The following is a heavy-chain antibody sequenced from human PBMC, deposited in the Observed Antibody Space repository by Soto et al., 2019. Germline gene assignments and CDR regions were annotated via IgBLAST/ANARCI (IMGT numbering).Heavy chain of an antibody. CDR3: ARVYDSSGPYGMDV. D-gene: IGHD3-22*01. V-gene: IGHV5-51*01. J-gene: IGHJ6*02. Sequence: ESLKICCKGAGDSFTSYWIGWVRQLPGKGLEWMGIIYPCDSDTRYSPSFQGQVTISADKSISTAYLQWSSLKASDTAMYYCARVYDSSGPYGMDVWGQGTTVTVSS. CDR1: GDSFTSYW. CDR2: IYPCDSDT.